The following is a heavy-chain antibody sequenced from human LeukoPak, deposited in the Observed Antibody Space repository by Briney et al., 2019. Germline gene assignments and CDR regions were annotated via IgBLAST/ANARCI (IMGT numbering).Heavy chain of an antibody. CDR1: GGSISSSSYY. Sequence: SETLSLTCTVSGGSISSSSYYWGWIRQPPGKGLEWIGSIYYSGSTYYNPSLKSRVTIFVDTSKNQFSLKLSSVTAADTAVYYCARQTYYDFWSGPSHFDYWGRGTLVTVSS. V-gene: IGHV4-39*01. J-gene: IGHJ4*02. CDR3: ARQTYYDFWSGPSHFDY. CDR2: IYYSGST. D-gene: IGHD3-3*01.